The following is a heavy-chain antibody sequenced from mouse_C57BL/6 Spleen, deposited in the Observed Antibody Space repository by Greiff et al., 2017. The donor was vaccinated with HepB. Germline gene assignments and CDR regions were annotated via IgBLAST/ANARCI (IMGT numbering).Heavy chain of an antibody. CDR3: ARGGIRYGSSWEFDY. V-gene: IGHV1-53*01. J-gene: IGHJ2*01. Sequence: VQLQQPGTELVKPGASVKLSCKASGYTFTSYWMHWVKQRPGQGLEWIGNINPSNGGTNYNEKFKSKATLTVDKSSCTAYMQLSSLTSEDSAVYYCARGGIRYGSSWEFDYWGQGTTLTVSS. D-gene: IGHD1-1*01. CDR1: GYTFTSYW. CDR2: INPSNGGT.